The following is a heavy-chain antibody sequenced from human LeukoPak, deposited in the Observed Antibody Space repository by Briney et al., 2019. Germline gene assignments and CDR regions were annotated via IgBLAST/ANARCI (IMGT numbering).Heavy chain of an antibody. V-gene: IGHV1-24*01. D-gene: IGHD3-3*01. CDR1: GYTFTELS. CDR3: ATGTIFGVVILPPQY. CDR2: FDPEDGER. J-gene: IGHJ4*02. Sequence: ASVKVSCKVSGYTFTELSMHWVRQAPGEGLEWMGGFDPEDGERIYAQKFRGRVTMTEDTSTDTAYMELSSLRSEDTAVYYCATGTIFGVVILPPQYWGQGTLVTVSS.